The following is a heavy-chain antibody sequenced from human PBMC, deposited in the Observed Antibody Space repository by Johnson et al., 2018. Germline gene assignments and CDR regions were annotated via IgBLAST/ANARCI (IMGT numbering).Heavy chain of an antibody. Sequence: QVQLVQSGGGVVQPGRSXRLSCAASGFTFSTYGMHWVRQAPGKGLEWVAVIWYDGSNKYYVDSVKGRFTISRDNSKNSLHLPMNSLRAEDTAVYYWGRDALTNHYDNVWGSYRNDAFDIWGQGTMVTVSS. V-gene: IGHV3-33*01. J-gene: IGHJ3*02. CDR1: GFTFSTYG. CDR3: GRDALTNHYDNVWGSYRNDAFDI. CDR2: IWYDGSNK. D-gene: IGHD3-16*02.